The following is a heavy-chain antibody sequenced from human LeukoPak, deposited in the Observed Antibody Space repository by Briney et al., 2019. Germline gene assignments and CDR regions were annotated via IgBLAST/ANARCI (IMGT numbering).Heavy chain of an antibody. V-gene: IGHV3-23*01. CDR1: GFTFSSYG. Sequence: PGGTLRLSCAASGFTFSSYGMSWVRQAPGKGLEWVSAISGSGGSTYYADSVKGRFTISRDNAKNSLYLQMNSLRAEDTAVYYCARDSREQTSYYYYYYMDVWGKGTTVTVSS. CDR2: ISGSGGST. CDR3: ARDSREQTSYYYYYYMDV. D-gene: IGHD1-26*01. J-gene: IGHJ6*03.